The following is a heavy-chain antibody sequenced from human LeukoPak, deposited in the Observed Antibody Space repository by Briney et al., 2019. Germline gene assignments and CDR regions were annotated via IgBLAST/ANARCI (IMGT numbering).Heavy chain of an antibody. CDR2: ISGGGGAI. V-gene: IGHV3-48*03. J-gene: IGHJ4*02. CDR1: GFTFRSFE. CDR3: ASLLNYYDSSGYHRDY. Sequence: GGSLRLSCSTSGFTFRSFEMNWARQAPGKGLEWISYISGGGGAIYYADSVKGRFTISRDNAKSLLFLQMSSLRGEDTAVYYCASLLNYYDSSGYHRDYWGQGTLVTVSS. D-gene: IGHD3-22*01.